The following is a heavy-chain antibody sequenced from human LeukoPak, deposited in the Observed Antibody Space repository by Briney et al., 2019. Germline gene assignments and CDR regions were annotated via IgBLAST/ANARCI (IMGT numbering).Heavy chain of an antibody. V-gene: IGHV3-7*01. J-gene: IGHJ4*02. CDR1: GFTFSSYW. CDR3: ARDRYYGSGIFDY. D-gene: IGHD3-10*01. Sequence: DPGGSLRLSCAASGFTFSSYWMSLVRQAPGKGLEWVANIKQDGSEKYYVDSVKGRFTISRDNAKNSLYQQMNSLRAEDTAVYYCARDRYYGSGIFDYWGQGTLVTVSS. CDR2: IKQDGSEK.